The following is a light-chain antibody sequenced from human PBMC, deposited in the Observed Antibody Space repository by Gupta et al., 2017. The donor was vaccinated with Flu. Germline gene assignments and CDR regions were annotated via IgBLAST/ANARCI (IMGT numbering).Light chain of an antibody. CDR1: QSVLYSSNNKNY. V-gene: IGKV4-1*01. J-gene: IGKJ4*01. CDR2: WAS. Sequence: DIVMTQSPDSLAVSLGERATTNCKSSQSVLYSSNNKNYLAWYQQKPRQPPKLLIYWASTRESGAPDRFSGSGSGTDFTLTISSLQAEDVAVYYCQQYYDTPLTFGGGTKVEIK. CDR3: QQYYDTPLT.